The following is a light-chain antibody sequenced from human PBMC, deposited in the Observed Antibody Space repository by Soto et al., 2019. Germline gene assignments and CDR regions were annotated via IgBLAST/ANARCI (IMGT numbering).Light chain of an antibody. V-gene: IGKV1-5*03. CDR2: KAS. J-gene: IGKJ5*01. CDR1: QSISNL. CDR3: QQYNGYPLT. Sequence: DIQMTQSPSTLSASVGDRVTITCRASQSISNLLAWYQQKPGRAPTLLIYKASSLESGVPSRFSGSGSGTEFSLSISSLQPDDSATYYCQQYNGYPLTFGQRTRLEIK.